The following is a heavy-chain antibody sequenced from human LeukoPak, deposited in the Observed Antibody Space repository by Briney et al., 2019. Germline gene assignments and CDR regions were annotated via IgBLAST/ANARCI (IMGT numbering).Heavy chain of an antibody. CDR3: AKVRGAAMAPFDY. CDR2: IRYDGSNK. CDR1: GFTFSSYG. Sequence: PGGSLRLSCAASGFTFSSYGMHWVRQAPGKGLEWVAFIRYDGSNKYYADSVKGRFTISRDNSKNTLYLQMNSLRAEDTAVYYCAKVRGAAMAPFDYWGQGTLVTVSS. D-gene: IGHD2-2*01. J-gene: IGHJ4*02. V-gene: IGHV3-30*02.